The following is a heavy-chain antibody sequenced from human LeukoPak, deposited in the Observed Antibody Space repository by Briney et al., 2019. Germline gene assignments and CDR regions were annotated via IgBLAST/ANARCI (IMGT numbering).Heavy chain of an antibody. CDR3: AREMATTGYWFDP. CDR2: INHSGST. D-gene: IGHD5-24*01. Sequence: SETLSLTCTVSGGSISSSSYYWGWIRQPPGKGLEWIGEINHSGSTNYNPSLKSRVTISVDTSKNQFSLKLSSVTAADTAVYYCAREMATTGYWFDPWGQGTLVTVSS. J-gene: IGHJ5*02. V-gene: IGHV4-39*07. CDR1: GGSISSSSYY.